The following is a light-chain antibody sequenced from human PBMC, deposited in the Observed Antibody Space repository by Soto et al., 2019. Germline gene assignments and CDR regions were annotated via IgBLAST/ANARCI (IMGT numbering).Light chain of an antibody. CDR1: NSNIGDNY. J-gene: IGLJ2*01. V-gene: IGLV1-47*01. CDR3: AVWDDSLSGPV. CDR2: KND. Sequence: QSVLTQPPSASGTPGQRVAISCSGSNSNIGDNYVYWYRQLPGTAPKVLIYKNDQWASGVPDRFSGSKSGTSASLAISGLRSEHEGDYYCAVWDDSLSGPVFGGGPKLTVL.